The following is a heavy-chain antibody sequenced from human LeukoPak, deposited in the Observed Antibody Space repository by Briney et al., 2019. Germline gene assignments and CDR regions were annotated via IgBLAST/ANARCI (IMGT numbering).Heavy chain of an antibody. Sequence: GGSLRLSCAASGFTFSVYGMNWVRQAPGKGLEWIAYISSSTSTINYADSVKGRFTISRDNANDSLFLQMNSLRVDETAIYYCARRPPTGAALDHWGQGTRVTVSS. CDR2: ISSSTSTI. CDR3: ARRPPTGAALDH. CDR1: GFTFSVYG. J-gene: IGHJ5*02. D-gene: IGHD6-6*01. V-gene: IGHV3-48*01.